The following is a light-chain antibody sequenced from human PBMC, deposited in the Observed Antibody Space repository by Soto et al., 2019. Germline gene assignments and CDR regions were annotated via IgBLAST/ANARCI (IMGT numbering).Light chain of an antibody. CDR3: QSYDSSLIGSV. CDR2: GNN. Sequence: QLVLTQPPSVSGAPGQRVTISCTGSNSNIGAGYEVHWYQQLPGTAPKLLIYGNNNRPSGVPDRFSGSKSGTSASLAITGLQAEDEADYYCQSYDSSLIGSVFGTGTKLTVL. J-gene: IGLJ1*01. V-gene: IGLV1-40*01. CDR1: NSNIGAGYE.